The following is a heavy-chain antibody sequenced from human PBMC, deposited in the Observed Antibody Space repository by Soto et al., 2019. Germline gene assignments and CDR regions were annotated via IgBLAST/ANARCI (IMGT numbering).Heavy chain of an antibody. Sequence: QVQLVQSGAEVKKPGSSVKVSCKASGDTFSSYVVSWVRQAPGQGFEWMGEIIPIFGTTSYAQKFQGRVMITADESTSTAYMELTSLRSEDTAVYYCTSSLWDQQPLTYWGQGTLVTVSS. CDR3: TSSLWDQQPLTY. J-gene: IGHJ4*02. D-gene: IGHD6-13*01. CDR1: GDTFSSYV. V-gene: IGHV1-69*12. CDR2: IIPIFGTT.